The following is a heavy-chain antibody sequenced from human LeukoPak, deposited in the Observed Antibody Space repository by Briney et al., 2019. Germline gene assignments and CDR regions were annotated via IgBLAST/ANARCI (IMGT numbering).Heavy chain of an antibody. CDR2: LNPNTGDT. J-gene: IGHJ4*02. Sequence: ASVKVSCKASGYNFAHYHTHWVRQAPGQGLDWMGSLNPNTGDTLLAPKFQGRVTMTRDTSITVGNMELSNLTFDDTGVYYCARDPDSGPDLWGQGTQVTVAS. V-gene: IGHV1-2*02. CDR1: GYNFAHYH. CDR3: ARDPDSGPDL. D-gene: IGHD2-15*01.